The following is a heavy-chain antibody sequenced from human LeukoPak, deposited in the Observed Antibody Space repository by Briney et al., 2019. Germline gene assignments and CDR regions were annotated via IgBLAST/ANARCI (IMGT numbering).Heavy chain of an antibody. CDR3: AKLAAGTSGCFSQFDF. Sequence: GRSLRLSCAASGFTFSSNGMHWVRQAPGKGLEWVGVIWYDGSNKYYADSVKGRFTISRDNSRNTLYLQMNGLRAEDTAVYYCAKLAAGTSGCFSQFDFWGQGTLVIVSS. D-gene: IGHD2-8*01. V-gene: IGHV3-33*06. CDR1: GFTFSSNG. CDR2: IWYDGSNK. J-gene: IGHJ4*02.